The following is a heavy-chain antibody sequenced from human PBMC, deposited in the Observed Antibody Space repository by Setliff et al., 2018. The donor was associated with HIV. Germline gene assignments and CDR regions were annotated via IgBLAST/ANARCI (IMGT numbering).Heavy chain of an antibody. D-gene: IGHD2-21*02. CDR1: GGSFSGYY. Sequence: SETLSLTCAVYGGSFSGYYWSWIRQAPGKGLEWIGEINHSGKTNYNPSLKSRITLSVDTSENQFSLKLSSVTAADTALYYCARSDSYCAGDCYLTWFDPWGQGTLVTVSS. J-gene: IGHJ5*02. V-gene: IGHV4-34*01. CDR3: ARSDSYCAGDCYLTWFDP. CDR2: INHSGKT.